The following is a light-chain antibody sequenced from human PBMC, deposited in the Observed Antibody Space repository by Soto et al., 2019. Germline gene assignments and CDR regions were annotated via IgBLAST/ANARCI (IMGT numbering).Light chain of an antibody. J-gene: IGLJ2*01. Sequence: QSVLTQPPSASGTPGQRVTISCSGSSSNIGSNYVYWYQQLPGTAPKLLIYRNNQRPSGVPDRFSGSKSGTSASLAISGLRSEDEADYYCAAWDDSLSGPGVFGGRTKLTVL. CDR3: AAWDDSLSGPGV. CDR2: RNN. V-gene: IGLV1-47*01. CDR1: SSNIGSNY.